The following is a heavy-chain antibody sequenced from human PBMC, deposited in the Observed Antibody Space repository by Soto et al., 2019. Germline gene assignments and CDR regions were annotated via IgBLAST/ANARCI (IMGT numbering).Heavy chain of an antibody. CDR1: GGTFSSYA. Sequence: SVKVSCKASGGTFSSYAISWVRQAPGQGLEWMGGIIPIFGTANYAQKFQGRVTITADKSTSTAYMELSSLRSEDTAVYYCAKYDFWSGHFETSGGMDVCGQGPTVTVYS. J-gene: IGHJ6*02. CDR3: AKYDFWSGHFETSGGMDV. D-gene: IGHD3-3*01. V-gene: IGHV1-69*06. CDR2: IIPIFGTA.